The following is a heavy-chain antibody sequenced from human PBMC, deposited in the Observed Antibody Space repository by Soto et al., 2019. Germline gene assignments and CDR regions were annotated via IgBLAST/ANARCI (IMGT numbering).Heavy chain of an antibody. CDR1: GFTFSSYW. CDR3: VTAVRGYNANGDL. J-gene: IGHJ6*02. D-gene: IGHD5-12*01. CDR2: IKADGTEK. Sequence: GGSLRLSCVGSGFTFSSYWMGWVRQAPGKGLEWVATIKADGTEKYYVDSVKGRFTFSRDNAKTSVYLEMNSLRAEDTAVYYCVTAVRGYNANGDLWGQGTTVTVSS. V-gene: IGHV3-7*03.